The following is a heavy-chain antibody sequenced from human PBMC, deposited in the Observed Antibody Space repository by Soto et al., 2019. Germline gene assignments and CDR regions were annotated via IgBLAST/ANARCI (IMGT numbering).Heavy chain of an antibody. D-gene: IGHD4-17*01. J-gene: IGHJ4*02. V-gene: IGHV3-33*01. Sequence: VGSLRLSCASSVFTFSSYGMHWVRQSPGKGLEWVAVIWYDGSNKYYADSVKGRFTISRDNSKNTLYLQMNSLRAEDTAVYYCARVSSPTVVNHSLEYLGQGTLVIVS. CDR1: VFTFSSYG. CDR2: IWYDGSNK. CDR3: ARVSSPTVVNHSLEY.